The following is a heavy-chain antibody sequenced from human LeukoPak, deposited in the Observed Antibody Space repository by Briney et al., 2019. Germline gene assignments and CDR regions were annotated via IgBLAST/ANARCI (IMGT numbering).Heavy chain of an antibody. Sequence: SETLSLTCTVSGGSINNFYWSWIRQPPRKGLEWIANINYSGRTNYNPSLKSRVTISVDTSKNQFSLKLSSVTAADTAMYYCARSRGQSDSWPPLDNWGQGTLVTVSS. V-gene: IGHV4-59*01. CDR1: GGSINNFY. D-gene: IGHD6-13*01. J-gene: IGHJ4*02. CDR2: INYSGRT. CDR3: ARSRGQSDSWPPLDN.